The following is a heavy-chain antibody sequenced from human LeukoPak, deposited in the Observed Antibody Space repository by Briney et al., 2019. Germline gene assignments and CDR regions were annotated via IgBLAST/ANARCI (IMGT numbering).Heavy chain of an antibody. Sequence: GGSLRLSCAASGFTFSDYYMSWIRQAPGKGLEWVSYISSSGSTIYYADSVKGRFTISRDNAKNSLYLQMNSLRAEDTAVYYCARSLGYSSSWTTYYYYYYMDVWGKGTTVTVSS. CDR3: ARSLGYSSSWTTYYYYYYMDV. CDR1: GFTFSDYY. CDR2: ISSSGSTI. D-gene: IGHD6-13*01. J-gene: IGHJ6*03. V-gene: IGHV3-11*04.